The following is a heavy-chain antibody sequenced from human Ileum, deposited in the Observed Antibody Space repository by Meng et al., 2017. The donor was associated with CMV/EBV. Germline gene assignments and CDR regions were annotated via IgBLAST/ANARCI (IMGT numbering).Heavy chain of an antibody. CDR1: GFTFSNAW. CDR2: IKGKTDGGTT. Sequence: GESLKISCAASGFTFSNAWMSWVRQAPGKGLEWVGRIKGKTDGGTTDYAAPVKGRFTISRDDSKNTLYLQMNSLKTEDTAVYYCTTVGVYWGQGTLVTVSS. D-gene: IGHD2-8*01. CDR3: TTVGVY. J-gene: IGHJ4*02. V-gene: IGHV3-15*01.